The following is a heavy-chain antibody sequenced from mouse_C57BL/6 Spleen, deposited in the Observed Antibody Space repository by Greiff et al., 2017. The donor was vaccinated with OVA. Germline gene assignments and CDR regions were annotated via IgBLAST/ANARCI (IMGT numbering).Heavy chain of an antibody. D-gene: IGHD2-4*01. CDR2: ISSGGSYT. CDR1: GFTFSSYG. Sequence: EVQLVESGGDLVKPGGSLKLSCAASGFTFSSYGMSWVRQTPDKRLEWVATISSGGSYTYYPDSVKGRFTISRDNAKNTLYLQMSSMQAEDTAMYYCARHSYDYDAWFAYWGQGTLVTVSA. V-gene: IGHV5-6*01. J-gene: IGHJ3*01. CDR3: ARHSYDYDAWFAY.